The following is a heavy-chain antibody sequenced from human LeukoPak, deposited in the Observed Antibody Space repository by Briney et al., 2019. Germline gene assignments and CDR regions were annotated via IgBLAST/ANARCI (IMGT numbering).Heavy chain of an antibody. D-gene: IGHD4-17*01. J-gene: IGHJ4*02. V-gene: IGHV3-48*03. CDR1: GFTLSSYA. CDR2: ISPGGTTI. CDR3: ARDSTVTTSFDY. Sequence: GGSLRLSCAASGFTLSSYAMHWVRQAPGKGLEWVSYISPGGTTIYYADSVKGRFTISRDNAKNSLYLQMNNLGAEDSAVYYCARDSTVTTSFDYWGQGTLVTVSP.